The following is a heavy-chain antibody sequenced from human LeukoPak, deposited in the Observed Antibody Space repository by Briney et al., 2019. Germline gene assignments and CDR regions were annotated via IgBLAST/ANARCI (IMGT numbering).Heavy chain of an antibody. CDR1: GYTFTSYY. D-gene: IGHD6-19*01. CDR2: INPSGGST. CDR3: ARDGRVAGTGENWFDP. Sequence: ASVKVSCKASGYTFTSYYMHWVRQAPGQGLEWMGIINPSGGSTRYAQKFQGRVTMTRDTSTSTVYMELSSLRSEDTAVYYCARDGRVAGTGENWFDPWGQGTLVTVSS. J-gene: IGHJ5*02. V-gene: IGHV1-46*01.